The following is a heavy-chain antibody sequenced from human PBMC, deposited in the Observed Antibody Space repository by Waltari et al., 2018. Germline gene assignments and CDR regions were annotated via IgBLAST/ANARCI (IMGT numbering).Heavy chain of an antibody. CDR1: GLSFSHLF. CDR2: ISEGGETT. CDR3: AEVAGSSITY. D-gene: IGHD6-6*01. Sequence: QVQLVESGGGLAKPGGALRLSCEVSGLSFSHLFMSWIRQAPGKGLECLSYISEGGETTYHADSVKGRFSISRDNAKNSLFLQMDSLTAEDTALYYCAEVAGSSITYWGRGTLVTVSS. V-gene: IGHV3-11*01. J-gene: IGHJ4*02.